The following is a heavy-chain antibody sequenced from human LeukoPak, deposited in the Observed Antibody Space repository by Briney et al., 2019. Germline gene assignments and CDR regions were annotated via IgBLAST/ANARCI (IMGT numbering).Heavy chain of an antibody. CDR2: IYYSGST. J-gene: IGHJ6*03. Sequence: SETLSLTCTVSGGSISSGSYYWSWIRQPAGKGLEWIGSIYYSGSTYYNPSLKSRVTISVDTSKNQFSLKLSSVTAADTAVYYCARRIEGRDYGDYPLYYYYMDVWGKGTTVTVSS. D-gene: IGHD4-17*01. CDR3: ARRIEGRDYGDYPLYYYYMDV. V-gene: IGHV4-39*01. CDR1: GGSISSGSYY.